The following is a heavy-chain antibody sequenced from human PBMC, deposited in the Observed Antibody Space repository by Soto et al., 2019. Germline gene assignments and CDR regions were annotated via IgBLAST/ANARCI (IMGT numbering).Heavy chain of an antibody. J-gene: IGHJ3*02. CDR2: ISYDGSNK. V-gene: IGHV3-30-3*01. D-gene: IGHD3-22*01. Sequence: GGSLRRSCAASGFTFSSYAMHWVRQAPGKGLEWVAVISYDGSNKYYADSVKGRFTISRDNSKNTLYLQMNSLRAEDTAVYYCARVMAPHYYGPFDIWGQGTMVTVSS. CDR1: GFTFSSYA. CDR3: ARVMAPHYYGPFDI.